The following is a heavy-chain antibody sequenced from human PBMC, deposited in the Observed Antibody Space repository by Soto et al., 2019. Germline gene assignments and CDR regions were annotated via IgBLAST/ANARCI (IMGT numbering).Heavy chain of an antibody. V-gene: IGHV3-33*01. Sequence: PGGSLKLSCAASGFTFSSYGMHWVRQAPGKGLEWVAVIWYDGSNKYYADSVKGRFTISRNNSKNTLYLQMNSLRAEDTAVYYCAREPLGYCSSTSCYASPDYWGRETRVTVS. CDR2: IWYDGSNK. J-gene: IGHJ4*02. D-gene: IGHD2-2*01. CDR1: GFTFSSYG. CDR3: AREPLGYCSSTSCYASPDY.